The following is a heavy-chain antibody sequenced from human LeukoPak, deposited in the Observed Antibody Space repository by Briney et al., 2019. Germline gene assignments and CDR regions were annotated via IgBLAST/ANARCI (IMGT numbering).Heavy chain of an antibody. Sequence: NPSETLSLTCTVSGGSISSGSYYWSWIRQPAGKGLEWIGRIYTSGSTNYNPSLKSRVTISVDTSKNQFSLKLSSVTAADTAVYYCARGPAAEFDPWGQGTLVTVSS. J-gene: IGHJ5*02. V-gene: IGHV4-61*02. D-gene: IGHD6-13*01. CDR2: IYTSGST. CDR1: GGSISSGSYY. CDR3: ARGPAAEFDP.